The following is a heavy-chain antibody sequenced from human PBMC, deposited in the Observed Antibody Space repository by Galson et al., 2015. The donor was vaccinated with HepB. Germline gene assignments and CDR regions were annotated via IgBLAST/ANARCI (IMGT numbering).Heavy chain of an antibody. CDR1: GGSISSSY. CDR3: ARAPSAIVVRYFDV. Sequence: ETLSLTCTVSGGSISSSYWSWIRQSPGKGLEWIGYIYYTGSTNYNPSLKNRVTMSVDTSKNQFSLRLGSVTAADTAVYYCARAPSAIVVRYFDVWGRGTLVTVSS. CDR2: IYYTGST. D-gene: IGHD3-22*01. V-gene: IGHV4-59*01. J-gene: IGHJ2*01.